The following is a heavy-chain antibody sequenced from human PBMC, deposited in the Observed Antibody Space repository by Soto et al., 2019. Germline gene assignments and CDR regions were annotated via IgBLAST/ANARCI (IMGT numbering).Heavy chain of an antibody. D-gene: IGHD1-26*01. Sequence: QITLKESGPTLVKPTQTLTLTCTFAGFSLTTDKVGVGWIRQPPGEALEWLAVIYWDDSKTSRPPLESRLTKTKDTSKNQVAPTITNMDSLDTATYYCGHAYCGRSLYWGQGTLVTVSS. V-gene: IGHV2-5*02. J-gene: IGHJ4*02. CDR3: GHAYCGRSLY. CDR1: GFSLTTDKVG. CDR2: IYWDDSK.